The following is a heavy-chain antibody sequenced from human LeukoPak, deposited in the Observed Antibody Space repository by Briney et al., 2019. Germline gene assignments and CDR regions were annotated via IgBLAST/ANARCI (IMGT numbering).Heavy chain of an antibody. CDR1: GGTFSSYA. CDR2: IIPIFGTA. V-gene: IGHV1-69*05. D-gene: IGHD2-8*02. J-gene: IGHJ4*02. CDR3: ARVATGSPHLFFDY. Sequence: ASVKVSCKASGGTFSSYAISWVRQAPGQGLEWMGGIIPIFGTANYAQKFQGRVTITTDESTSTAYMELSSLRSEDTAVYYCARVATGSPHLFFDYWGQGTLVTVSS.